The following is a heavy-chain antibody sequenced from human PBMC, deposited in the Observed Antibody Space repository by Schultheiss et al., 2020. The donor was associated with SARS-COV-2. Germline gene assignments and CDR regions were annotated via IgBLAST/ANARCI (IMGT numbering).Heavy chain of an antibody. D-gene: IGHD5-12*01. CDR2: ISGSGGST. CDR3: ARGRSGYYDPFYYGMDV. V-gene: IGHV3-23*01. CDR1: GFTFSSYW. J-gene: IGHJ6*02. Sequence: GESLKISCAASGFTFSSYWMHWVRQAPGKGLEWVSAISGSGGSTYYADSVKGRFTISRDNSKNTLYLQMNSLRAEDTAVYYCARGRSGYYDPFYYGMDVWGQGTAVTVSS.